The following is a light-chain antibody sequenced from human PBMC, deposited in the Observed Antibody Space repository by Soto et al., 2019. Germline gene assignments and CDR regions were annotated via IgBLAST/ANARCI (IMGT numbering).Light chain of an antibody. V-gene: IGKV3-15*01. J-gene: IGKJ5*01. Sequence: IELSQSPGHLSLSPGDRDTLSCRASASVSNNYLAWYQQRPGQAPRLLIYGASARATGIPATFSCSGSGTEFTLTISSLRSEDFAVYVCQQYKNCPSKITFGQGTRLEIK. CDR2: GAS. CDR3: QQYKNCPSKIT. CDR1: ASVSNN.